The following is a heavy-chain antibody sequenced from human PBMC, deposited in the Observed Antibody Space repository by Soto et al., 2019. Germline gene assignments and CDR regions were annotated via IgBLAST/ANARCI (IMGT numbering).Heavy chain of an antibody. CDR3: ARSLYSTHDAFDI. V-gene: IGHV4-59*01. Sequence: QVQLQESGPGLVKPSETLSLTCTVSGGSISSYYWSWIRQPPGKGLEWIGYIYYSGSTNYNPSLKSRVTISVDTSKNQCSLKLSSVTAADTAVYYCARSLYSTHDAFDIWGQGTMVTVSS. CDR2: IYYSGST. J-gene: IGHJ3*02. CDR1: GGSISSYY. D-gene: IGHD3-16*01.